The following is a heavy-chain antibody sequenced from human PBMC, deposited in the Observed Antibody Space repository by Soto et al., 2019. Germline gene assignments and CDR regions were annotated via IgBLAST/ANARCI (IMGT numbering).Heavy chain of an antibody. D-gene: IGHD3-22*01. CDR1: GGTFSSYA. J-gene: IGHJ4*02. V-gene: IGHV1-69*13. Sequence: VKVSCKASGGTFSSYAISWVRQAPGQGLEWMGGIIPIFGTANYAQKFQGRVTITADESTSTAYMELSSLRSEDTAVYYCARHEGTPYNYYYDSSGYYLDYWGQGTLVTVSS. CDR2: IIPIFGTA. CDR3: ARHEGTPYNYYYDSSGYYLDY.